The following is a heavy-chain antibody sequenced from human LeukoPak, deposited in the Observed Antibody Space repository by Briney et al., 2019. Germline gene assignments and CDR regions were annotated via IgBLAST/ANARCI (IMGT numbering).Heavy chain of an antibody. J-gene: IGHJ5*02. Sequence: PSETLSLTCAVYGGSFSGYYWSWIRQPPGKGLEWIGEISHSGSTNYNPSLKSRVTISVDTSKNQFSLKLSSVTAADTAVYYCAGGGSRRSPVIAYSSSWNNWFDPWGQGTLVTVSS. CDR3: AGGGSRRSPVIAYSSSWNNWFDP. CDR2: ISHSGST. V-gene: IGHV4-34*01. D-gene: IGHD6-13*01. CDR1: GGSFSGYY.